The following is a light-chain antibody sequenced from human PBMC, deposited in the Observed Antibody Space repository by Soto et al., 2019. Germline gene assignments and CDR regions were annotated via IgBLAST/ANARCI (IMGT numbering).Light chain of an antibody. CDR2: DNS. CDR1: SSNIGAGYD. V-gene: IGLV1-40*01. Sequence: QSVLTQPPSVSGAPGQRVTISCTGSSSNIGAGYDVHWYQQLPGTGPKLIIYDNSNRPSGVPDRFSGSKSGTSASLAITGLQAEDEADYYCQSYDSSLSGSVFGGGTKLTVL. CDR3: QSYDSSLSGSV. J-gene: IGLJ3*02.